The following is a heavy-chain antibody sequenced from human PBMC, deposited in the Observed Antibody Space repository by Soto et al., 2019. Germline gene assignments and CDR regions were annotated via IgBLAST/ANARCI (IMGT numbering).Heavy chain of an antibody. CDR2: IIPIFGTA. Sequence: QVQLVQSGAEVKKPGSSVKASCKASGGTFSSYAISWVRQAPGQGLEWMGGIIPIFGTANYAQKFQGRVTITADESTSTAYMELSSLRSEDTAVYYCAREVGNWNYEANGMDVWGQGTTVTVSS. CDR1: GGTFSSYA. J-gene: IGHJ6*02. CDR3: AREVGNWNYEANGMDV. V-gene: IGHV1-69*01. D-gene: IGHD1-7*01.